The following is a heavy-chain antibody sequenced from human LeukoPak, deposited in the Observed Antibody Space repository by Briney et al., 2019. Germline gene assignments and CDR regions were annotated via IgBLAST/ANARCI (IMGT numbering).Heavy chain of an antibody. V-gene: IGHV3-21*01. CDR2: ISSSSSYI. J-gene: IGHJ6*04. CDR3: AELGITMIGGV. Sequence: GGSLRLSCAASGFTFSGYSMNWVRQAPGKGLEWVSFISSSSSYIHYADSVKGRFTISRDNAKNSLYLQMNSLRAEDTAVYYCAELGITMIGGVWGKGTTVTISS. CDR1: GFTFSGYS. D-gene: IGHD3-10*02.